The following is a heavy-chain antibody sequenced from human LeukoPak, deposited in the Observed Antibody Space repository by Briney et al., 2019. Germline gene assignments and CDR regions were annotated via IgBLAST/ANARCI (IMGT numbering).Heavy chain of an antibody. CDR2: ITSSSSYI. D-gene: IGHD6-19*01. J-gene: IGHJ5*02. Sequence: GGSLRPSCAASGFTFSTYAMTWVRQAPGKGLEWVSSITSSSSYIYYADSVKGRFTISRDNAKNSLYLQMNSLRAEDTAVYYCAREMLAAVAAQSWGQGTLVTVSS. CDR3: AREMLAAVAAQS. CDR1: GFTFSTYA. V-gene: IGHV3-21*01.